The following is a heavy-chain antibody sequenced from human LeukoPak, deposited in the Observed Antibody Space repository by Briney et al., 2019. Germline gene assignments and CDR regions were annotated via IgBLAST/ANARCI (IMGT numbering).Heavy chain of an antibody. V-gene: IGHV3-23*01. CDR3: AKEGMVQGVTFDY. CDR1: GFTFSSYA. J-gene: IGHJ4*02. CDR2: LSGGGGST. D-gene: IGHD3-10*01. Sequence: GGSLRPSCVASGFTFSSYAMSWVRQTPGKGLEWISGLSGGGGSTYYADSVKDRFTISRDNSKNTLFLQMNSLRAEDTAVYYCAKEGMVQGVTFDYWGQGTLVTVSS.